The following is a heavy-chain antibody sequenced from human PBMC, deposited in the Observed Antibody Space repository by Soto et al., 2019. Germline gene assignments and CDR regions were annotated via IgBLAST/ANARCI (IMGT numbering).Heavy chain of an antibody. CDR1: GGSISYYH. Sequence: ASETLSLTCTVSGGSISYYHWGWIRQPPGKGLEWIGYIYYSGSTNYNPSLKSRVTMSVDASKNQFSLKLNSVTAADTAVYYCARYRSTSAALGFDYWGQGALVTVSS. CDR2: IYYSGST. V-gene: IGHV4-59*01. J-gene: IGHJ4*02. D-gene: IGHD2-15*01. CDR3: ARYRSTSAALGFDY.